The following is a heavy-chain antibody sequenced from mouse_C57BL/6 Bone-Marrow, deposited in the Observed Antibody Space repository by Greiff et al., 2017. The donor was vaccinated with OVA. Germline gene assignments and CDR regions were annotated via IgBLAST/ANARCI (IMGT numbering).Heavy chain of an antibody. J-gene: IGHJ4*01. V-gene: IGHV1-72*01. Sequence: QVQLQQSGAELVKPGASVKLSCKASGYTFTSYWMHWVKPRPGRGLEWIGRIDPNSGGTKYNEKFKSKATLTVDKPSSTAYMQLSSLTSEDSAVYYCARPYYGSPYYAMDYWGQGTSVTVSS. CDR3: ARPYYGSPYYAMDY. CDR2: IDPNSGGT. CDR1: GYTFTSYW. D-gene: IGHD1-1*01.